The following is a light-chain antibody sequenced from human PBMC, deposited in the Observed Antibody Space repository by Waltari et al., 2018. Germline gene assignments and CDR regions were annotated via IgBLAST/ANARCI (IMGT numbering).Light chain of an antibody. CDR3: CSYGGTTAYVI. CDR1: SRDVGSYDF. V-gene: IGLV2-23*02. Sequence: QSALTQPASVSGSPGQPITIPCPGPSRDVGSYDFVSWYQQHPGKAPKLIIFEVFRRPSGVSYRFSGSKSGNTASLTISGLQAEDESDYYCCSYGGTTAYVIFGGGTKLTVL. J-gene: IGLJ2*01. CDR2: EVF.